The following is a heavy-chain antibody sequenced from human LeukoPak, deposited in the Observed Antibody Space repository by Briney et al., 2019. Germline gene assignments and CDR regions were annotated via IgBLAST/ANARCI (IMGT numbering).Heavy chain of an antibody. Sequence: GALRLSCAASGFTFSSHGMSWVRQAPGKGIEWVSGIVGGAGGTYYADSVKGRFTISRDNSKNTLYLQMNSLRAEDTAVYYCAHGSMYQLDYWGQGTLVTVSS. CDR1: GFTFSSHG. CDR3: AHGSMYQLDY. J-gene: IGHJ4*02. D-gene: IGHD2-2*01. CDR2: IVGGAGGT. V-gene: IGHV3-23*01.